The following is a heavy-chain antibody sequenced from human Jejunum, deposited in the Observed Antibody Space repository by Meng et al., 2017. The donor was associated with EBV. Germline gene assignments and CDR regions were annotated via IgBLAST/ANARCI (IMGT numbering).Heavy chain of an antibody. CDR3: ARQGPSGRTFDY. CDR2: YYNSGST. CDR1: GGSISSSSYY. J-gene: IGHJ4*02. D-gene: IGHD1-26*01. V-gene: IGHV4-39*01. Sequence: LQLQESGPGLLKPSETLTLTCTVSGGSISSSSYYWGWIRQPPGKGLEWIGTYYNSGSTYYNPSLKSRVTISVDTSKDQFSLKLISVTAADTAAYYCARQGPSGRTFDYWGQGTLVTVSS.